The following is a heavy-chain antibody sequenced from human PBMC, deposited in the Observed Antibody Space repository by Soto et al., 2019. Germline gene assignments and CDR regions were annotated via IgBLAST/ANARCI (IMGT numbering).Heavy chain of an antibody. CDR1: GGSVSSGSYY. V-gene: IGHV4-61*01. D-gene: IGHD1-1*01. CDR2: IYYSGST. J-gene: IGHJ4*02. CDR3: ARTGAKWNPKGYYFEY. Sequence: PSETLSLTCTVSGGSVSSGSYYWSWIRQPPGKGLEWIGYIYYSGSTNYNPSLKSRVTISVDTSKNQFSLKLSSVTAADTAVYYCARTGAKWNPKGYYFEYWGQGTLVTVSS.